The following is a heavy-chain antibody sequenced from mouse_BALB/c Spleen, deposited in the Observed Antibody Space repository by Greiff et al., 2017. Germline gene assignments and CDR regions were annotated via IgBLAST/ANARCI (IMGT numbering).Heavy chain of an antibody. D-gene: IGHD2-4*01. J-gene: IGHJ4*01. CDR3: ARRAYDYENYAMDY. CDR1: GFTFSDYY. CDR2: ISDGGSYT. V-gene: IGHV5-4*02. Sequence: EVMLVESGGGLVKPGGSLKLSCAASGFTFSDYYMYWVRQTPEKRLEWVATISDGGSYTYYPDSVKGRFTISRDNAKNNLYLQMSSLKSEDTAMYYCARRAYDYENYAMDYWGQGTSVTVSS.